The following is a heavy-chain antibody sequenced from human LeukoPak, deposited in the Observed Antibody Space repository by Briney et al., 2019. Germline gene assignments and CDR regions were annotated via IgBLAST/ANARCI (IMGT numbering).Heavy chain of an antibody. Sequence: ASVKVSCKASGYTFTSYGISWVRQAPGQGLEWMGWINAYNGNTNYAQKLQGRVTMTTDTSTSTAYMELRSLRSDDTAVYYCARETLYSSGWYVFDYWGQGTLATVSS. D-gene: IGHD6-19*01. CDR1: GYTFTSYG. CDR2: INAYNGNT. V-gene: IGHV1-18*01. CDR3: ARETLYSSGWYVFDY. J-gene: IGHJ4*02.